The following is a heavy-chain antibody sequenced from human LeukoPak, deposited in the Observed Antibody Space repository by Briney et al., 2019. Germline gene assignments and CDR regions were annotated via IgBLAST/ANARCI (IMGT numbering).Heavy chain of an antibody. J-gene: IGHJ3*02. CDR3: ARALRKFTTGAFGI. CDR1: GGSISSYY. Sequence: SETLSLTCTVSGGSISSYYWSWIRQPPGKGLEWIGYICYSGSTNFNPSLKSRVTISVDTSKNQFSLKLSSVTAADTAVYYCARALRKFTTGAFGIWGQGTMVTVSS. D-gene: IGHD3-3*01. V-gene: IGHV4-59*01. CDR2: ICYSGST.